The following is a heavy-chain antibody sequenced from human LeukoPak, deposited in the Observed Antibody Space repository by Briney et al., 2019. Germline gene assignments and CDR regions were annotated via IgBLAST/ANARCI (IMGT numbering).Heavy chain of an antibody. Sequence: QPGGSLRLSCAASGFTFSSYEMNWVRQAPGKGLEWVSYISSSGSTRYYADSVKGRFTISRDNAKNSLYLQMNSLRAEDTAVYYCARVLRASDAFDIWGQGTVVTVSS. J-gene: IGHJ3*02. V-gene: IGHV3-48*03. D-gene: IGHD3-9*01. CDR1: GFTFSSYE. CDR2: ISSSGSTR. CDR3: ARVLRASDAFDI.